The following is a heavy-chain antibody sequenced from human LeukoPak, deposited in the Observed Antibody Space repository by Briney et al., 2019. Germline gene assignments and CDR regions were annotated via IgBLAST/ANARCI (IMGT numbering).Heavy chain of an antibody. CDR3: ARRGNSSSWNYYYMDV. D-gene: IGHD6-13*01. V-gene: IGHV4-61*02. CDR2: IYTSGST. Sequence: PAETLSPTCTVSGGSISSGSYYWSWIRQPAGKGLEWFGRIYTSGSTNYNPSLKRRVTISVDTSKNQFSLKLSSVTAADTAVYYCARRGNSSSWNYYYMDVWGKGTTVTVSS. CDR1: GGSISSGSYY. J-gene: IGHJ6*03.